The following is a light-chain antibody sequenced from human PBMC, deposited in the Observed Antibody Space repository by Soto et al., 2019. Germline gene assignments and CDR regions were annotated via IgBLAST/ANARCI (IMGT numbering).Light chain of an antibody. CDR1: SSDLGSYNL. V-gene: IGLV2-23*01. J-gene: IGLJ1*01. CDR3: CSYAGTLDYV. Sequence: QSVLTQPASVSGSPGQSITISCSGTSSDLGSYNLVSWYQQHPGKAPKLMIYEDYKRPSGVSNRFSGSKSGNTASLTISGLQAEDEADYYCCSYAGTLDYVFGTGTKVTVL. CDR2: EDY.